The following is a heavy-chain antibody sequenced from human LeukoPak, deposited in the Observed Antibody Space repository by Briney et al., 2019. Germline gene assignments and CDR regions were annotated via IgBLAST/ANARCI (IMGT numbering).Heavy chain of an antibody. J-gene: IGHJ3*02. CDR2: FDPDYGET. CDR3: ASYGDPNDAFDI. CDR1: GYGLTDLS. Sequence: ASVKVSCKVSGYGLTDLSMHWVRQAPGQGLEWMGGFDPDYGETFYAQKLQGRVTMTEDTSADTAYMELSSLRPGDTAVYYCASYGDPNDAFDIWGQGTMVTVSS. D-gene: IGHD2-21*02. V-gene: IGHV1-24*01.